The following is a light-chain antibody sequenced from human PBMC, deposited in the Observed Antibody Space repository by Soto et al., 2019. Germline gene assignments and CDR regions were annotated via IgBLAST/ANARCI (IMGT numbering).Light chain of an antibody. Sequence: DIVLTQSPATLSLSPWERATLSCRASESLSSAYLAWYQQKPGQAPRLLLYGASTRATGIPDRFSGSGSGTEFTLTISRLEPEDLAVYYCQQYGSSPPKTFGQGTKVDIK. CDR2: GAS. V-gene: IGKV3-20*01. CDR3: QQYGSSPPKT. CDR1: ESLSSAY. J-gene: IGKJ1*01.